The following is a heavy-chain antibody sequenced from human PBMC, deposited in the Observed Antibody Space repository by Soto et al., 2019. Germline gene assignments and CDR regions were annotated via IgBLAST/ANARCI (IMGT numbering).Heavy chain of an antibody. D-gene: IGHD3-10*01. CDR2: INPNSGGT. J-gene: IGHJ5*02. CDR3: ARAPGYYGSGSLLRAKAGWFDP. Sequence: ASVKVSCKASGYTFTGYYMHWVRQAPGQGLEWMGWINPNSGGTNYAQKFQGWVTMTRDTSISTAYMELSRLRSDDTAVYYCARAPGYYGSGSLLRAKAGWFDPWGQGTLVTVSS. V-gene: IGHV1-2*04. CDR1: GYTFTGYY.